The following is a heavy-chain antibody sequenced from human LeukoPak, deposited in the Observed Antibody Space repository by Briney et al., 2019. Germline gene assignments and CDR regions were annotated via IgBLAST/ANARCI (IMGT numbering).Heavy chain of an antibody. Sequence: TGGSLRLSCAASGFTFSDYHMTWIRQAPGKGLEWVSYISSSGRAMYYADSVKGRFTISRDNAKNSLYLQMHSLRAEDTAVYYCARHSGWYGWFDPWGQGTLLTVSS. CDR1: GFTFSDYH. CDR3: ARHSGWYGWFDP. J-gene: IGHJ5*01. CDR2: ISSSGRAM. V-gene: IGHV3-11*01. D-gene: IGHD6-13*01.